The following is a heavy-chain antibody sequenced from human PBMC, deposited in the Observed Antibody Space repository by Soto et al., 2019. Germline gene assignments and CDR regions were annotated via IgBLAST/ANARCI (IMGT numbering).Heavy chain of an antibody. J-gene: IGHJ4*02. V-gene: IGHV4-34*01. Sequence: TXSLTYAVYGGSFSGYYWSWIRQPPGKGLEWIGEINHSGSTNYNPSLKSRVTISVDTSKNQFSLKLSSVTAADTAVYYCARVGYSPDYWGQGTLVTVSS. D-gene: IGHD3-22*01. CDR3: ARVGYSPDY. CDR1: GGSFSGYY. CDR2: INHSGST.